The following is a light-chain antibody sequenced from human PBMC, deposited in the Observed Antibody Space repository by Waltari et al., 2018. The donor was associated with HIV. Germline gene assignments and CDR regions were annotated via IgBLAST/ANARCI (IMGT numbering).Light chain of an antibody. CDR1: QSLLYRSTKKDS. J-gene: IGKJ2*01. Sequence: DVVMTQSPDSLAVSVGERVTLNCKSSQSLLYRSTKKDSLAWYQQKPGQRPRLLIYWASTRESGVPDRFSVSGSGTDFTLTISSLQAEDAAVYYCQQYSSIPYTFGQGTKLEMK. V-gene: IGKV4-1*01. CDR3: QQYSSIPYT. CDR2: WAS.